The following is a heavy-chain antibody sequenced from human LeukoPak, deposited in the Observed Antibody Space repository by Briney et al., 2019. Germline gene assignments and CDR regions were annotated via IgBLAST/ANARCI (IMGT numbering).Heavy chain of an antibody. CDR2: IYYSGST. CDR3: ASLTLIVVLPGATEAFDI. J-gene: IGHJ3*02. D-gene: IGHD2-2*01. CDR1: GGSISSSTYY. V-gene: IGHV4-39*07. Sequence: SETLSLTCTVSGGSISSSTYYWGWIRQPPGKGLEWIGSIYYSGSTYYNPSLKSRVTISVDTSKNQFSLKLSSVTAADSAVYYCASLTLIVVLPGATEAFDIWGQGTMVTISS.